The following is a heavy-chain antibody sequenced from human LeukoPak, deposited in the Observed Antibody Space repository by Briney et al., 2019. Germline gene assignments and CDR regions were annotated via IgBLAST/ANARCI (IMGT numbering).Heavy chain of an antibody. V-gene: IGHV4-39*01. CDR2: MYYSGGT. CDR3: ARLAYDNSGYYYSDY. CDR1: GGSISSSSYY. J-gene: IGHJ4*02. D-gene: IGHD3-22*01. Sequence: PSETLSLTCTVSGGSISSSSYYWGWIRQPPGKGLEWIGAMYYSGGTYYNPSLKSRVTIYVDTSKNQFSLKLNSVTAADTAVYYCARLAYDNSGYYYSDYWGQGTLVTVSS.